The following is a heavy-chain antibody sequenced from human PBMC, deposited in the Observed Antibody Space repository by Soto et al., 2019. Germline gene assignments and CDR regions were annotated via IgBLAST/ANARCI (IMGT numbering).Heavy chain of an antibody. CDR3: ASNDFWSGGYDY. Sequence: GGSLRLSCAASGFNFKNYAMTWVRQAPGKGLEWVSAITGSGYSTFYADSVKGRFTISRDNSKSTLYLQMNSLRAEDTAVYYCASNDFWSGGYDYWGQGTLVTVSS. V-gene: IGHV3-23*01. CDR1: GFNFKNYA. D-gene: IGHD3-3*01. J-gene: IGHJ4*02. CDR2: ITGSGYST.